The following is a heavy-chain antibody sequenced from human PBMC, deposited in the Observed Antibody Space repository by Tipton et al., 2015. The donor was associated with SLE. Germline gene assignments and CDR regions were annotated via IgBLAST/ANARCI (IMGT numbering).Heavy chain of an antibody. V-gene: IGHV3-23*01. Sequence: SLRLSCAASGFTFSSYAMSWVRQAPGKGLEWVSAISGSGGSTYYADSVKGRFTISRDNSKNTLYLQMNSLRAEDTAVYYCAKDLKITMVRGVLDYWGQGTLVTVSS. CDR1: GFTFSSYA. J-gene: IGHJ4*02. CDR3: AKDLKITMVRGVLDY. D-gene: IGHD3-10*01. CDR2: ISGSGGST.